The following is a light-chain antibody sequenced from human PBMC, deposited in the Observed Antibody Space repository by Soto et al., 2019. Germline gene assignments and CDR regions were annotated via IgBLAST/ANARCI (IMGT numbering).Light chain of an antibody. V-gene: IGLV1-40*01. CDR1: SSNIGAGYD. CDR2: GNS. CDR3: QSYDSSLSGPS. J-gene: IGLJ2*01. Sequence: QSVLTQPPSVSGAPGQRVTISCTGSSSNIGAGYDVHWYQQLPGTAPKLLIYGNSNRPSGVPDRFSGSKSGTSASLAITGLQAEDEADYYYQSYDSSLSGPSFGGGTKLTVL.